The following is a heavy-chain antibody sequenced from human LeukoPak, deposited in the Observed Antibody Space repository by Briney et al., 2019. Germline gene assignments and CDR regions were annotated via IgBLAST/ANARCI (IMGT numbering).Heavy chain of an antibody. CDR3: ARDMLEYYGSGNYYYGMDV. J-gene: IGHJ6*02. CDR1: GFTFSSYS. Sequence: PGGSLRLSCAASGFTFSSYSMNWVRQAPGKGLEWVSCISSSSSTIYYADSVKGRFTISRDNAKNSLYLQMNSLRAEDTAVYYCARDMLEYYGSGNYYYGMDVWGQGTTVTVSS. CDR2: ISSSSSTI. D-gene: IGHD3-10*01. V-gene: IGHV3-48*01.